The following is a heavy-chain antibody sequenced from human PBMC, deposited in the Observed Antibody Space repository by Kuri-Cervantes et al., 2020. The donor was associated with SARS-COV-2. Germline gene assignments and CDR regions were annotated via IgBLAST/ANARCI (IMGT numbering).Heavy chain of an antibody. CDR3: ASAPYDFWSGYYPYYFDY. J-gene: IGHJ4*02. CDR1: GFSLSTSGMC. Sequence: SGPTLVKPTQTLALTCTFSGFSLSTSGMCVSWIRQPPGKALEWLALIDWDDDKYYSTSLKTRLTISKDTSKNQVVLTMTNMDPVDTATYYCASAPYDFWSGYYPYYFDYWGQGTLVTVSS. V-gene: IGHV2-70*01. D-gene: IGHD3-3*01. CDR2: IDWDDDK.